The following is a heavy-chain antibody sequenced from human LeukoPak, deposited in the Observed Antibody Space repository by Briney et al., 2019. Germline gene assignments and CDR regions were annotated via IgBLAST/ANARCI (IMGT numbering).Heavy chain of an antibody. J-gene: IGHJ4*02. CDR2: MSGGGGVT. CDR1: GFTFSSYA. Sequence: GGSLRLSCAASGFTFSSYAMSWVRQPPGKGLEWVSSMSGGGGVTYYADSVKGRFTISRDNSKNTLYLQMNSLGAEDTAVYYCAKDPRVATIEIFDYWGQGTLVTVSS. D-gene: IGHD5-12*01. V-gene: IGHV3-23*01. CDR3: AKDPRVATIEIFDY.